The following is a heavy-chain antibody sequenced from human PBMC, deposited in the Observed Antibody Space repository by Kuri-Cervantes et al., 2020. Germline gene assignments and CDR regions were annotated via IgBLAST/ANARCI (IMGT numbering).Heavy chain of an antibody. CDR1: GGSISSGGYI. J-gene: IGHJ3*02. Sequence: SETLSLTCTVSGGSISSGGYIWSWVRQHPVKGLEWIGYILYSGSTFYNPSLKSRVSLSVDTSQNQFSLRLSSVTAADTAVYYCASALRSDAFDTWGQGTKVTVSS. D-gene: IGHD6-25*01. CDR2: ILYSGST. V-gene: IGHV4-31*02. CDR3: ASALRSDAFDT.